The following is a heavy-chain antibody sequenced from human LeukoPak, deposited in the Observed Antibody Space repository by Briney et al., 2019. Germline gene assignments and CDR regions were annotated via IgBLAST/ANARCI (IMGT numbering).Heavy chain of an antibody. Sequence: GGSLRLSCAASGFTFSSYSMNWVRQAPGKGLEWVSSISSSSSYIYYADSVKGRFTISRDNAKNSLYLQMNSLRAEDTAVYYCARVPYRSSTSCYFDYWGQGTLVTVSS. CDR2: ISSSSSYI. CDR1: GFTFSSYS. V-gene: IGHV3-21*01. J-gene: IGHJ4*02. CDR3: ARVPYRSSTSCYFDY. D-gene: IGHD2-2*01.